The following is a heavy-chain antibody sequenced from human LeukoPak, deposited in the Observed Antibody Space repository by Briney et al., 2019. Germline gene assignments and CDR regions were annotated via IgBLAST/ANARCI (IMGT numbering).Heavy chain of an antibody. Sequence: GGSLRLSCAASGFTFSSYSMNWVRQAPGKGLEWGSSISSSSSYIYYADSVKGRFTISRDNAKNSLYLQMTSLRVEDTAVYYCARVLVLAPDYWGQGTLVTVSS. CDR3: ARVLVLAPDY. J-gene: IGHJ4*02. CDR1: GFTFSSYS. CDR2: ISSSSSYI. D-gene: IGHD3-3*01. V-gene: IGHV3-21*01.